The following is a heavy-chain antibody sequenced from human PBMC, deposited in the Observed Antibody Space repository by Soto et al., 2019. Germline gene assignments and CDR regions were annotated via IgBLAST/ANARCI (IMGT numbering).Heavy chain of an antibody. V-gene: IGHV5-10-1*01. D-gene: IGHD3-22*01. CDR2: IDPSDSQT. CDR3: ARQIYDSDTGPNFQYYFDS. J-gene: IGHJ4*02. Sequence: GESLKISCKGSGYSFAGYWITWVRQKPGKGLEWMGRIDPSDSQTYYSPSFRGHVTVSVTKSITTVFLQWSSLGASDTAMYYCARQIYDSDTGPNFQYYFDSWGQGTPVTVSS. CDR1: GYSFAGYW.